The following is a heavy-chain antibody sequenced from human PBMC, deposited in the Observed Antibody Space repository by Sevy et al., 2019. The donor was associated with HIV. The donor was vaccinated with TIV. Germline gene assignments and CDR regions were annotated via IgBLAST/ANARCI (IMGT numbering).Heavy chain of an antibody. D-gene: IGHD4-17*01. V-gene: IGHV4-4*02. CDR2: IYHSGGT. J-gene: IGHJ4*02. CDR3: ARHDYGTCFDY. Sequence: SETLSLTCDVSGASISSNFWWSWVRQPPGKGPEWIGEIYHSGGTNYNPSLKSRVTMSVDRSKNQFSLKLNSATAADTAVYYCARHDYGTCFDYWGQGAQVTVSS. CDR1: GASISSNFW.